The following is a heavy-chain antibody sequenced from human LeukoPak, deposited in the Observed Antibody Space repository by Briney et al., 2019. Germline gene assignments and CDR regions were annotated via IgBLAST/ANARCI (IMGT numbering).Heavy chain of an antibody. Sequence: PGRSLRLSCAASGFTFSSYGMHWVRQAPGKGLEWVAVISYDGSNKYYADSVKGRFTISRDNSKNTLYLQMNSLRAEVTAVYYCAKDLGEYYDYYYGMDFWGKGTTVTVSS. V-gene: IGHV3-30*18. J-gene: IGHJ6*04. CDR2: ISYDGSNK. CDR1: GFTFSSYG. CDR3: AKDLGEYYDYYYGMDF. D-gene: IGHD3-10*01.